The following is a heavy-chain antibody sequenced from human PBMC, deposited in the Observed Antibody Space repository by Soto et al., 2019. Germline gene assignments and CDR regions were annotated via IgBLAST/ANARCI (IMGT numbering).Heavy chain of an antibody. CDR2: IYHSGST. V-gene: IGHV4-4*02. J-gene: IGHJ4*02. Sequence: SETLSLTCAVSSGSISSSNWWSWLLQPPGKGLEWIGEIYHSGSTNYNPSLKSRVTISVDKSKNQFSLKLSSVTAADTAVYYCASVPYCSGGSCYPRFDYWGQGTLVTSPQ. D-gene: IGHD2-15*01. CDR3: ASVPYCSGGSCYPRFDY. CDR1: SGSISSSNW.